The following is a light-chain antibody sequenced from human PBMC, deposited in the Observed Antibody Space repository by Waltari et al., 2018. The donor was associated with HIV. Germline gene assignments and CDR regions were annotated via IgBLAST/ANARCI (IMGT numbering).Light chain of an antibody. V-gene: IGLV7-46*01. J-gene: IGLJ2*01. CDR1: TGAVTSGHS. CDR3: LLSYSGARI. Sequence: QAVVTQEPSLTVSPGGTVTLTCGSSTGAVTSGHSPYWFQQKTGQAPRTLIFDTSNKHSWTPARFSGALLGGKAALTLSGAQPEDEAEYYCLLSYSGARIFGGGTKLTVL. CDR2: DTS.